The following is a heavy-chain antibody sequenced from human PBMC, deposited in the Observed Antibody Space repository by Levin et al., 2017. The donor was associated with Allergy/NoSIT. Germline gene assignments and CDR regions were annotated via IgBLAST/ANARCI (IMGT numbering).Heavy chain of an antibody. Sequence: SETLSLTCTVSGGSISSSSYYWGWIRQPPGKGLEWIGSIYYSGSTYYNPSLKSRVTISVDTSKNQFSLKLSSVTAADTAVYYCARHFSYYYGSGSYAKPYYYMDVWGKGTTVTVSS. CDR3: ARHFSYYYGSGSYAKPYYYMDV. CDR2: IYYSGST. D-gene: IGHD3-10*01. J-gene: IGHJ6*03. CDR1: GGSISSSSYY. V-gene: IGHV4-39*01.